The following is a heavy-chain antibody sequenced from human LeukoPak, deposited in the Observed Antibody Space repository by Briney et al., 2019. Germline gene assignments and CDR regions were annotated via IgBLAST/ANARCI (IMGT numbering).Heavy chain of an antibody. D-gene: IGHD3-22*01. CDR2: INAGNGNT. CDR1: GYTFTSYA. V-gene: IGHV1-3*03. J-gene: IGHJ5*02. Sequence: RASVKVSCKASGYTFTSYAMHWVRQAPGQRLEWMGWINAGNGNTKYSQEFQGRVTMTRDTSISTAYMELSSLRSEDTAVYYCARMSYYDSSGDNWFDPWGQGTLVTVSS. CDR3: ARMSYYDSSGDNWFDP.